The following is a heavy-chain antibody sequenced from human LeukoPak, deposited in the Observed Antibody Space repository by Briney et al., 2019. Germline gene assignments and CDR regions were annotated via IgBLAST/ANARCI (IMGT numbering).Heavy chain of an antibody. Sequence: ASVKVSCKVSGYTFTGHYMHWVRQAPGQGLEWVGWINPNNGGTNYAQKFQGRVTMTRDTSISTAYMELSRLRSDDTAVYYCAWGYCSGDSCYQFDWFDPWGQGTLVTVSS. CDR3: AWGYCSGDSCYQFDWFDP. CDR1: GYTFTGHY. D-gene: IGHD2-15*01. J-gene: IGHJ5*02. V-gene: IGHV1-2*02. CDR2: INPNNGGT.